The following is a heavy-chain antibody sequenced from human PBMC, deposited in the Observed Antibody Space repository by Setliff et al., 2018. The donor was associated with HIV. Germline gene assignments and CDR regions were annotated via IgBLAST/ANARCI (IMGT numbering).Heavy chain of an antibody. Sequence: GSLRLSCAASGFTFSSYGMHWVRQAPGKGLEWVAVIWYDGSNKYYADSVKGRFTISRDNSKNTLCLQMNSLRAEDTAVYYCARDLSYDYDRSSDTFDYWGQGTLVTVSS. J-gene: IGHJ4*02. CDR3: ARDLSYDYDRSSDTFDY. CDR2: IWYDGSNK. D-gene: IGHD3-22*01. V-gene: IGHV3-33*01. CDR1: GFTFSSYG.